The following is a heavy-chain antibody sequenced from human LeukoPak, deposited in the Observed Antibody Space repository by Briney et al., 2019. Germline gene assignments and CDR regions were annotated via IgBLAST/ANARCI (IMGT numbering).Heavy chain of an antibody. J-gene: IGHJ4*02. Sequence: GGSLRLSCAASGFTFSSYSMNWVRQAPGKGLEWVSYISSSSSTIYYADSVKGRFTISRDNAKNSLYLQMNSLRAEDTAVYYCARALVVRGYDYWGQGILVTVSS. V-gene: IGHV3-48*01. D-gene: IGHD3-22*01. CDR3: ARALVVRGYDY. CDR1: GFTFSSYS. CDR2: ISSSSSTI.